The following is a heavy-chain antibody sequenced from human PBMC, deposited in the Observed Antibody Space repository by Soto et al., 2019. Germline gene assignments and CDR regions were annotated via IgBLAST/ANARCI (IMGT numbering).Heavy chain of an antibody. D-gene: IGHD2-15*01. Sequence: QVHLVQSGSEVKKPGSSVTVSCKASGGTFNTYTFSWVRQAPGQGLEWMGSILPIMGSVNYAHDFRGRLSITADPSTTTAYMELTSLTSHDTAIYYCARIPRYSYPISDPLDNWGQGTLVTVSS. CDR1: GGTFNTYT. V-gene: IGHV1-69*01. CDR2: ILPIMGSV. J-gene: IGHJ4*02. CDR3: ARIPRYSYPISDPLDN.